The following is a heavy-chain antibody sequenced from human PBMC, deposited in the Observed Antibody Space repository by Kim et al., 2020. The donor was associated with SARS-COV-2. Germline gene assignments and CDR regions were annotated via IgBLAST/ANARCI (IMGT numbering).Heavy chain of an antibody. V-gene: IGHV4-34*01. Sequence: SETLSLTCAVYGGSFSGYYWSWIRQPPGKGLEWIGEINHSGSTNYNPSLKSRVTISVDTSKNQFSLKLSSVTAADTAVYYCARVVAAAGSGRLDPWGQGTLVTVSS. CDR1: GGSFSGYY. J-gene: IGHJ5*02. CDR3: ARVVAAAGSGRLDP. CDR2: INHSGST. D-gene: IGHD6-13*01.